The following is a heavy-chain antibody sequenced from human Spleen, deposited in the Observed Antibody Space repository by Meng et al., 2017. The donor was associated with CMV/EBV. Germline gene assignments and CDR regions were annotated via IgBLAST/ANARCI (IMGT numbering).Heavy chain of an antibody. CDR2: IYYTGIT. CDR3: ARRLITEILTAYSGGLSKDDNGMDV. V-gene: IGHV4-39*07. Sequence: GSLRLSCTVSGDSISGSSFYWGWIRQPPGKGLEWIGTIYYTGITYHNPSLRSRVTISVDTSKNVFSLKLSSVTATDTAVYYCARRLITEILTAYSGGLSKDDNGMDVWGQGTTVTVSS. D-gene: IGHD3-9*01. CDR1: GDSISGSSFY. J-gene: IGHJ6*02.